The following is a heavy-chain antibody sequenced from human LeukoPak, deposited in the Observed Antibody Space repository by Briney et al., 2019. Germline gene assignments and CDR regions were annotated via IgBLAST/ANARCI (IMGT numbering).Heavy chain of an antibody. D-gene: IGHD3-10*01. CDR1: GGSFSGYY. CDR3: ARGISSGYGSGSYYNPSREPYFDY. Sequence: SETLSLTCAVYGGSFSGYYWSWIRQPPGKGLEWIGEINHSGSTNYNPSLKSRVTISVDTSKNQFSLKLSSVTAADTAVYYCARGISSGYGSGSYYNPSREPYFDYWGQGTLVTASS. CDR2: INHSGST. J-gene: IGHJ4*02. V-gene: IGHV4-34*01.